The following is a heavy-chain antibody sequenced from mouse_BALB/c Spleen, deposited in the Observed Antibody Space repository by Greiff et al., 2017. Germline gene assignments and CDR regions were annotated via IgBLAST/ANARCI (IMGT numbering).Heavy chain of an antibody. CDR3: ATYRYELAY. D-gene: IGHD2-14*01. J-gene: IGHJ3*01. CDR2: IFPGTGTT. Sequence: VKVVESGAELVKPGASVKLSCKTSGYTFTSYWIQWVKQRPGQGLGWIGEIFPGTGTTYYNEKFKGKATLTIDTSSSTAYMQLSSLTSEDSAVYFCATYRYELAYWGQGTLVTVSA. CDR1: GYTFTSYW. V-gene: IGHV1S132*01.